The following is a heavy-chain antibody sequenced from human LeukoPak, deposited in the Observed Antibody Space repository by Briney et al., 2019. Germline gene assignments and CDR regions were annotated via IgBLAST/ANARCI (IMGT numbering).Heavy chain of an antibody. CDR3: ARDKQHSYGRYFDH. D-gene: IGHD5-18*01. V-gene: IGHV4-59*01. CDR2: MQSTGNS. J-gene: IGHJ4*01. CDR1: GDSISTYH. Sequence: SETVSLTCSVSGDSISTYHWNWIRKPPGRGLEWIGYMQSTGNSNYNPSLRSRVTMFVDTSKNQVALILRSVTAADTAVYFCARDKQHSYGRYFDHWGQEALVTVSS.